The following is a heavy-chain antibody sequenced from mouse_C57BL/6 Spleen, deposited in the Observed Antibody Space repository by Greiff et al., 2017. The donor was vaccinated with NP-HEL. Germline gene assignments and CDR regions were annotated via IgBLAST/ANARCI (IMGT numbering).Heavy chain of an antibody. D-gene: IGHD2-4*01. J-gene: IGHJ1*03. CDR2: ISGGGGNT. V-gene: IGHV5-9*01. CDR1: GFTFSSYT. CDR3: ARLDSNRYFDV. Sequence: DVKLVESGGGLVKPGGSLKLSCAASGFTFSSYTMSWVRQTPEKRLEWVATISGGGGNTYYPDSVKGRFTISRDNAKNTLYLQMSSLRSEDTALYYCARLDSNRYFDVWGTGTTVTVSS.